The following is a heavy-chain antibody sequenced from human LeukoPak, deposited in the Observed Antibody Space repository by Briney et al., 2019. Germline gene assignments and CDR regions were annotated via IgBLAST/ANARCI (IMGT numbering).Heavy chain of an antibody. J-gene: IGHJ4*02. CDR3: ARDLGYCTNGVCHTRFDY. CDR2: ISWDGTNK. D-gene: IGHD2-8*01. Sequence: GGSLRLSCAASEFAFSDHALHWVRQAPGKGLEWLAVISWDGTNKYYADSVKGRFTISRDNSKYTLFLHMNSLRAEDTAVYYCARDLGYCTNGVCHTRFDYWGQGTLVAVSS. CDR1: EFAFSDHA. V-gene: IGHV3-30-3*01.